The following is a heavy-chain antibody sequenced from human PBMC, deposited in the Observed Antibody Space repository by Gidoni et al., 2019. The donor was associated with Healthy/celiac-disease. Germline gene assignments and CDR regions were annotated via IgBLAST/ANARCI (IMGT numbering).Heavy chain of an antibody. V-gene: IGHV3-33*01. CDR3: AREGIVGAFDY. D-gene: IGHD1-26*01. Sequence: QVQLVESGGGVVQPGRSLRLSCAASGFTFSSYGMHWVRQAPGKGLEWVAVIWYDGSNKYYADSVKGRFTISRDNSKNTLYLQMNSLRAEDTAVYYCAREGIVGAFDYWGQGTLVTVSS. J-gene: IGHJ4*02. CDR2: IWYDGSNK. CDR1: GFTFSSYG.